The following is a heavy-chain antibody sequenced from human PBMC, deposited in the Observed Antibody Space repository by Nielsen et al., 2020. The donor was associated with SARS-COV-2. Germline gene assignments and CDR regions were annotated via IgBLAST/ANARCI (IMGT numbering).Heavy chain of an antibody. J-gene: IGHJ4*02. Sequence: WIRQPPGKGLEWVAVISYDGSNKYYADSVKGRFTISRDNSKNTLYLQMNSLRAEDTAVYYCTRDDGSGITDYWGQGTLVTVSS. CDR2: ISYDGSNK. D-gene: IGHD3-10*01. V-gene: IGHV3-30*04. CDR3: TRDDGSGITDY.